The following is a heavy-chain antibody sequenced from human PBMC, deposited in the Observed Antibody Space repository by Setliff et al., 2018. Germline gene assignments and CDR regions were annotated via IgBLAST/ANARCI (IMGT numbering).Heavy chain of an antibody. D-gene: IGHD3-3*01. CDR1: GGSFSGYH. Sequence: PSETLSLTCAVYGGSFSGYHWSWIRQPPGKGLEWIGEISHSGDPNYNPSLKSRVTISLDTSKNQSSLKLTSVTAADTAVYYCARAPQYSNFWYALSWFDPWGQGTLVTV. J-gene: IGHJ5*02. CDR2: ISHSGDP. V-gene: IGHV4-34*01. CDR3: ARAPQYSNFWYALSWFDP.